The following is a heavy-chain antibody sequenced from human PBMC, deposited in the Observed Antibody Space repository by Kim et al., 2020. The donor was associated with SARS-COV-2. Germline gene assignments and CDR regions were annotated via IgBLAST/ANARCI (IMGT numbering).Heavy chain of an antibody. CDR3: ATLNGDYGYYFDY. Sequence: ADSVTGRFTISKDNSKNTLYLQMNSLRAEDTAVYYCATLNGDYGYYFDYWGQGTLVTVSS. D-gene: IGHD4-17*01. V-gene: IGHV3-33*01. J-gene: IGHJ4*02.